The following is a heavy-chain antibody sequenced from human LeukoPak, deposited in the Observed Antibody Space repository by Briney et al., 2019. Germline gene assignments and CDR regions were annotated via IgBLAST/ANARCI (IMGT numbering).Heavy chain of an antibody. V-gene: IGHV3-53*01. J-gene: IGHJ4*02. CDR3: ASKFDF. Sequence: PGGSLRLSCAASELSVTTNYMTWVRQAPGKGLEWVSSIYPGGSTYYADSVKGRFTISRDNSKNTLYLQMNSLRAEDTAMYYCASKFDFWGQGTLVIVSS. CDR1: ELSVTTNY. CDR2: IYPGGST.